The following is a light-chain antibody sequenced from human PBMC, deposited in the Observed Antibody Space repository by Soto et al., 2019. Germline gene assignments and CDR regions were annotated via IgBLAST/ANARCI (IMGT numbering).Light chain of an antibody. CDR3: QQYNSYS. CDR1: QTIDSW. J-gene: IGKJ1*01. CDR2: HAS. V-gene: IGKV1-5*01. Sequence: DIQMTQSPSTLSASVGDRVTITCRASQTIDSWLSWYQQRPGTAPKVLIYHASNLQSGVPSRFSGSGSGTEFTLTISSLQPDDFATYYCQQYNSYSFGQGTKVDI.